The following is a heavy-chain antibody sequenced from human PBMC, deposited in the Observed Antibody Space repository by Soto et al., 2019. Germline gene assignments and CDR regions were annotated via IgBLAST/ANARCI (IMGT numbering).Heavy chain of an antibody. D-gene: IGHD6-13*01. Sequence: EVQLLESGGGLVHPGGSLRLSCAAYGFTFSSYGMSWVRQAPGKGLEWVSAISGSGGSTYYADSVKGRFTISRDNSKNTLYLQMNSLRAEDTAVYYCAKDFVSAAAGPYYYYYYMDVWGKGTTVTVSS. V-gene: IGHV3-23*01. CDR3: AKDFVSAAAGPYYYYYYMDV. J-gene: IGHJ6*03. CDR1: GFTFSSYG. CDR2: ISGSGGST.